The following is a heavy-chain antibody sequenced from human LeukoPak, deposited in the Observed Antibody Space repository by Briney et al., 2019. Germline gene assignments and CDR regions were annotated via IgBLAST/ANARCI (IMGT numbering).Heavy chain of an antibody. V-gene: IGHV1-69*05. CDR3: ARVATGDFFYFDY. D-gene: IGHD7-27*01. CDR1: GGTFSSYA. Sequence: ASVKVPCKASGGTFSSYAISWVRQAPGQGLEWMGGIIPIFGTANYAQKFQGRVTITTDESTSTAHMELSSLRSEDTAVYYCARVATGDFFYFDYWGQGTLVTVSS. CDR2: IIPIFGTA. J-gene: IGHJ4*02.